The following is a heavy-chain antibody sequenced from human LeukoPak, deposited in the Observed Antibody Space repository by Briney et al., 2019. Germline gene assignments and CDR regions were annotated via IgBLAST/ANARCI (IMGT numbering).Heavy chain of an antibody. Sequence: PGGSLRLSCAASGFTFSSYGMYWVRQAPGKGLEWVAIISYDGSNKYYGDSVKGRFTISRDNSKNTLYLQMNSLRAEDTDVYYCAKDSQKTISRNNWFDPWGQGTLVTVSS. CDR2: ISYDGSNK. CDR3: AKDSQKTISRNNWFDP. D-gene: IGHD2/OR15-2a*01. J-gene: IGHJ5*02. CDR1: GFTFSSYG. V-gene: IGHV3-30*18.